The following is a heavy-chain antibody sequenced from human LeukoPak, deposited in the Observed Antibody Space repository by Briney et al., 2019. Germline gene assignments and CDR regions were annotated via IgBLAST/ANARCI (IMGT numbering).Heavy chain of an antibody. V-gene: IGHV4-59*11. CDR2: IYYSGST. CDR1: GGSISSHY. CDR3: ARGWTTHTPYYYYMDV. D-gene: IGHD1-14*01. Sequence: PSETLSLTCTGSGGSISSHYWSWIRQPPGKGLGWIGYIYYSGSTNYNPSLKSRVTISVDTSKNQFSLKLSSVTAADTAVYYCARGWTTHTPYYYYMDVWGKGTTVTVSS. J-gene: IGHJ6*03.